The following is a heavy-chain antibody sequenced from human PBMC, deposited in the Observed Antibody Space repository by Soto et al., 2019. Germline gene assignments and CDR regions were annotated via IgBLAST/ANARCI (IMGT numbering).Heavy chain of an antibody. Sequence: SVKVSCKASGGTFSSYAISWVRQAPGQGLEWMGGIIPIFGTANYAQKFQGRVTITADESTSTAYMELSSLRSEDTAVYYCARGGSLWFGEFSRFDYWGQGTLVTVSS. CDR2: IIPIFGTA. CDR1: GGTFSSYA. CDR3: ARGGSLWFGEFSRFDY. D-gene: IGHD3-10*01. J-gene: IGHJ4*02. V-gene: IGHV1-69*13.